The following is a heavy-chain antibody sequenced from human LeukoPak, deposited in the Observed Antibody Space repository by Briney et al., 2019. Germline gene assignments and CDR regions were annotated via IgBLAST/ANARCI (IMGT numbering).Heavy chain of an antibody. V-gene: IGHV3-21*01. J-gene: IGHJ4*02. Sequence: SGGSLRLSCAASGFTFSNYAMTWVRQAPGKGLEWVSSLSSRSRYIYYADSLKGRFTISRDNAKNSLYLQMNSLRAEDTAVYYCARGSCSSTSCYFLGGAMGDYWGQGTLVTVSS. D-gene: IGHD2-2*01. CDR3: ARGSCSSTSCYFLGGAMGDY. CDR2: LSSRSRYI. CDR1: GFTFSNYA.